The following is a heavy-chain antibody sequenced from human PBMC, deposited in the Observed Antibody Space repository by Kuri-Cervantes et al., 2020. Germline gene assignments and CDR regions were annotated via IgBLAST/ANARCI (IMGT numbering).Heavy chain of an antibody. D-gene: IGHD6-13*01. Sequence: GGSLRLSCAASGFTFSGYSMNWVRQAPGKGLEWVSSISTGSSYIYYADSVKGRFTISRDNAKNSLYLQMNSLRAEDTAVYYCARGRLIAAAGTFDYWGQGTLVTVSS. CDR3: ARGRLIAAAGTFDY. J-gene: IGHJ4*02. CDR2: ISTGSSYI. CDR1: GFTFSGYS. V-gene: IGHV3-21*01.